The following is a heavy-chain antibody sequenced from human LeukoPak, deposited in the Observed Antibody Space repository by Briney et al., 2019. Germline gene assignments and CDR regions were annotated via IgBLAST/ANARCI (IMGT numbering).Heavy chain of an antibody. Sequence: GGSLRLSCAASGFTFSSYAVHWVRQAPGKGLEWVAVISCDGGKKYYADSVKGRFTISRDNAKNSLFLQMNSLRAEDTAVYYCARDRGWIQHGIWGQGTMVTVSS. J-gene: IGHJ3*02. CDR3: ARDRGWIQHGI. CDR1: GFTFSSYA. V-gene: IGHV3-30*04. CDR2: ISCDGGKK. D-gene: IGHD5-18*01.